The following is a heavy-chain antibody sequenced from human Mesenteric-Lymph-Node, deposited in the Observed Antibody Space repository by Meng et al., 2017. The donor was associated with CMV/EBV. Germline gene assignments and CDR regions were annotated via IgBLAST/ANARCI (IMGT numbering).Heavy chain of an antibody. D-gene: IGHD3-22*01. CDR1: GGSMSSGAYY. V-gene: IGHV4-39*07. CDR3: ARASDYDTSGYTYYFDF. J-gene: IGHJ4*02. Sequence: SETLSLTCAVSGGSMSSGAYYWGWIRQAPGKGLEWIGSIYYSGTYSGNTFYNPSLKSRVTISVDASKGQFSLRLRSVTAADTAIYYCARASDYDTSGYTYYFDFWGQGTLVTVSS. CDR2: IYYSGTYSGNT.